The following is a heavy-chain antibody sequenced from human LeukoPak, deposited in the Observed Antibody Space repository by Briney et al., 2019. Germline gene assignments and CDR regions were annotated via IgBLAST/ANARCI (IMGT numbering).Heavy chain of an antibody. CDR2: INHSGST. D-gene: IGHD3-10*01. CDR3: ARCLRLPMVRGTFDY. Sequence: SETLSLTCAVYGGSFSGYYWSWIRQPPGKGLEWIGEINHSGSTNYNPSLKSRVTISVDTSKNQFSLKLSSVTAADTAVYYCARCLRLPMVRGTFDYWGQGTLVTVSS. CDR1: GGSFSGYY. J-gene: IGHJ4*02. V-gene: IGHV4-34*01.